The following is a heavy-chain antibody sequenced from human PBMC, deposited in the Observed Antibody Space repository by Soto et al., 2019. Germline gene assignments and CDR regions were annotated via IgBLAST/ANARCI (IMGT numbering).Heavy chain of an antibody. D-gene: IGHD3-3*01. J-gene: IGHJ4*02. CDR3: AKAPFDFAARPSPIDY. CDR2: ISAGGTA. CDR1: GFPFVSCA. V-gene: IGHV3-23*01. Sequence: EVQLLESGGDLVQPGGSLRLACTASGFPFVSCAMNWVRQAPGKGLEWVSAISAGGTAFYEDCVKGRFTISRENSRDTVYLQMNSMSAEDTAVYFCAKAPFDFAARPSPIDYWGQGALVTVSS.